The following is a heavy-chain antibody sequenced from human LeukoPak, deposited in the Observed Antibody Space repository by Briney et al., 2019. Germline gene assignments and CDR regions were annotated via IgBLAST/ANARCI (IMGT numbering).Heavy chain of an antibody. Sequence: ASVKVSCKASGYTFSTYDVIWVRQATGQGLEWMGWMNPNSGNTGYAQKFQGRVTMTRNTSISTAYMELSSLRSEDTAVYYCARGRRSSSWQKGLFDYWGQGTLVTVSS. J-gene: IGHJ4*02. D-gene: IGHD6-13*01. CDR1: GYTFSTYD. CDR2: MNPNSGNT. CDR3: ARGRRSSSWQKGLFDY. V-gene: IGHV1-8*01.